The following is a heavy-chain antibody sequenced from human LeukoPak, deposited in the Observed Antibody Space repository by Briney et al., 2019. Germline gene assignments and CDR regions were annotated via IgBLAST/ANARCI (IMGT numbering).Heavy chain of an antibody. Sequence: GGSLRLSCAASGFTFSSYGMHWVRQAPGKGLEWVAVIWYDGSTKYYADSVKGRFTISRDNSNNTLYLQMNRLRAEDTAVYYCAKALAYDSSGYLDYWGQGTLVTVSS. D-gene: IGHD3-22*01. CDR1: GFTFSSYG. CDR2: IWYDGSTK. CDR3: AKALAYDSSGYLDY. V-gene: IGHV3-33*06. J-gene: IGHJ4*02.